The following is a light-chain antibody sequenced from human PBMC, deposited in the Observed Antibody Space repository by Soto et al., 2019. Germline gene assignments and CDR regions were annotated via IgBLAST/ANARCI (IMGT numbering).Light chain of an antibody. CDR2: EVS. J-gene: IGLJ1*01. CDR3: SSYTTGSTLYV. V-gene: IGLV2-14*01. Sequence: QSVLAQPACVSGSPGQSITISCTGSSNDIGAYKYVSWYQQYPGKAPKLIIFEVSNRPSGVSNRFSGSKSGNTASLTIAGLQAEDEADYHCSSYTTGSTLYVFGGGTKVTVL. CDR1: SNDIGAYKY.